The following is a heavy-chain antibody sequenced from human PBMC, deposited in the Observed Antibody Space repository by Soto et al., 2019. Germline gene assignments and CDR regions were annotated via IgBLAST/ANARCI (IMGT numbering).Heavy chain of an antibody. CDR1: GYTFTSYG. CDR3: ARDKPTIIVLMVYTKLVGYYFGY. J-gene: IGHJ4*02. D-gene: IGHD2-8*01. V-gene: IGHV1-18*01. CDR2: ISAYNGNT. Sequence: QVQLVQSGAEVKKPGASVKVSCQASGYTFTSYGISWVRQAPGPGLEWMGWISAYNGNTNYAQKCQSRVTMTANTSSAQKNQGRVTLTTDTSPSTAYMELRSLRADDPAVYYCARDKPTIIVLMVYTKLVGYYFGYSGQGTLDTVSS.